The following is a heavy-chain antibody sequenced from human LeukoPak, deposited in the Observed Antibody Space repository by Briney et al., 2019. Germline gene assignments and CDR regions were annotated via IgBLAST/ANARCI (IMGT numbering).Heavy chain of an antibody. Sequence: PGGSLRLSCAASGLTFSSYAMSWVRQAPGKGLEWVSAISGSGGTALYSDSVKGRFTISRDNSRNTLNLQMNSLRAEDTAVYYCAKAIVGSSYRYFDYWGQGTLVTVSS. CDR2: ISGSGGTA. D-gene: IGHD6-6*01. CDR1: GLTFSSYA. J-gene: IGHJ4*02. CDR3: AKAIVGSSYRYFDY. V-gene: IGHV3-23*01.